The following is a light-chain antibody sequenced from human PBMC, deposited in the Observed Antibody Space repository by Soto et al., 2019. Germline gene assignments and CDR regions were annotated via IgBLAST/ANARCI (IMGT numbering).Light chain of an antibody. CDR3: MQGTLWPRT. Sequence: DVVMTQSPLSLPVTLGQPASISCRSSQSLVYSDGHTYLNWFQQRPGQSPRRLIYEVPNRDSGVPDRFSGSGSGTDFTLKISRVEAEDVGVYYCMQGTLWPRTFGQGTKLEIK. CDR1: QSLVYSDGHTY. J-gene: IGKJ2*01. CDR2: EVP. V-gene: IGKV2-30*01.